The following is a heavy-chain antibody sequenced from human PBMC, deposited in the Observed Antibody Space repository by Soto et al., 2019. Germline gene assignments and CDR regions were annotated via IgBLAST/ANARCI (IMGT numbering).Heavy chain of an antibody. J-gene: IGHJ6*02. V-gene: IGHV5-51*01. Sequence: GESLKISCKGSGYSFTSCWIGWVRQMPGKGLEWMGIIYPGDSGTRYSPSFQGQVTISADKSISTAYLQWSSLKASDTAMYYCAGGGVRGVITRTRDYYGMDVWGQGTTVTVS. CDR1: GYSFTSCW. CDR2: IYPGDSGT. CDR3: AGGGVRGVITRTRDYYGMDV. D-gene: IGHD3-10*01.